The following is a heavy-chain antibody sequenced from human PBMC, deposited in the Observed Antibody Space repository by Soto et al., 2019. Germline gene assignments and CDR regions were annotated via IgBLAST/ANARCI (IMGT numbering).Heavy chain of an antibody. CDR2: IYYSGST. Sequence: SETLSLTCTVSGGSISSYYWSWIRQPPGKGLEWIGYIYYSGSTNYNPSLKSRVTISVDTSKNQFSLKLSSVTAADTAVYYCARGVGSSSWYLDYYYYVMDVWGKGTTVTVSS. V-gene: IGHV4-59*01. CDR1: GGSISSYY. J-gene: IGHJ6*04. D-gene: IGHD6-13*01. CDR3: ARGVGSSSWYLDYYYYVMDV.